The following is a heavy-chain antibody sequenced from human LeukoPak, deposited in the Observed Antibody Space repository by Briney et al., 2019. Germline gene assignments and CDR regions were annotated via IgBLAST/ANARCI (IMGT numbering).Heavy chain of an antibody. J-gene: IGHJ4*02. D-gene: IGHD1-1*01. CDR1: GYTFINYG. Sequence: ASVKVSCKASGYTFINYGISWVRQAPGQGLEWMGWISAYNDKTNHVQKLQGRVTMTTDTSTSTAYMELRSLRSDDTAVYYCARVANDDHYFDYWGQGTLVTVSS. CDR3: ARVANDDHYFDY. CDR2: ISAYNDKT. V-gene: IGHV1-18*01.